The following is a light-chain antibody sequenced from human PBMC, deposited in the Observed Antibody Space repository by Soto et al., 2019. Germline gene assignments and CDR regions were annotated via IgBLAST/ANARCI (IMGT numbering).Light chain of an antibody. CDR1: SSDVGDYNY. J-gene: IGLJ1*01. Sequence: QSALTQPASVSGSPGQSITISCTGTSSDVGDYNYVSWYQQVPGKAPKVMIYEVSNRPSGVSNRFSGSKSGITASLTISGLQAEDEADYYRSSYTSSSTYVFGTGTQGTVL. V-gene: IGLV2-14*01. CDR3: SSYTSSSTYV. CDR2: EVS.